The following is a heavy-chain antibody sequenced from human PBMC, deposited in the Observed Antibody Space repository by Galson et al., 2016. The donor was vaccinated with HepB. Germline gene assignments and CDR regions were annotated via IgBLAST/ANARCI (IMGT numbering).Heavy chain of an antibody. V-gene: IGHV3-23*01. CDR1: GFTSRNYG. CDR2: ISRSGDST. Sequence: SLRLSCAASGFTSRNYGMTWVRQAPGKGLEVVSSISRSGDSTDYADSVKGRFTISRDNSKNTLSLQMNSPTADDTAIYYCVQGSTAPAVWGKGTTVTVSS. CDR3: VQGSTAPAV. D-gene: IGHD2-2*01. J-gene: IGHJ6*04.